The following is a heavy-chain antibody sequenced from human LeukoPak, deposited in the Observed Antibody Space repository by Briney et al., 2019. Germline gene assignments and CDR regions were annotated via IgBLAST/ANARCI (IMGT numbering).Heavy chain of an antibody. CDR2: ISGSGGST. CDR3: ARDRPRVETTMVDY. Sequence: GGSLRLSCAASGFTFSSYAMSWVRQAPGKGLEWVSVISGSGGSTYYADSVKGRFTISRDNSKNTLFLQMNSLRAEDTAVYYCARDRPRVETTMVDYWGQGTLVTVSS. J-gene: IGHJ4*02. V-gene: IGHV3-23*01. D-gene: IGHD5-18*01. CDR1: GFTFSSYA.